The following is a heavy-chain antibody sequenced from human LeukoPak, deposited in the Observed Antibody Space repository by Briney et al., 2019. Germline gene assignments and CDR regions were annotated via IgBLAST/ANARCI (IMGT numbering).Heavy chain of an antibody. CDR2: INGRGGST. V-gene: IGHV3-23*01. J-gene: IGHJ5*02. Sequence: GGSLRLFCAASGVTFSNYPMSELRQAPGKALEGGSTINGRGGSTYYADSVKGRFTISRDNSKNTLYLQMNSLRAEDTAVYYCARADGWLVRGWFDPWGQGTLVTVSS. CDR3: ARADGWLVRGWFDP. D-gene: IGHD6-19*01. CDR1: GVTFSNYP.